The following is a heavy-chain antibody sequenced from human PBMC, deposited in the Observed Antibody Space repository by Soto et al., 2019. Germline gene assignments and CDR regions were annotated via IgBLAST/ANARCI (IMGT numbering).Heavy chain of an antibody. V-gene: IGHV3-30*18. D-gene: IGHD3-22*01. Sequence: QVQLVESGGGVVQPGRSLRLSCAASGFTFSSYGMHWVRQAPGKGLEWVAVISYDGSNKYYADSVKGRFTISRDNSKNTLYLQMNSLRAEDTAVYYCAKQYDSSGYYALKFDYWGQGTLVTVSS. CDR1: GFTFSSYG. J-gene: IGHJ4*02. CDR3: AKQYDSSGYYALKFDY. CDR2: ISYDGSNK.